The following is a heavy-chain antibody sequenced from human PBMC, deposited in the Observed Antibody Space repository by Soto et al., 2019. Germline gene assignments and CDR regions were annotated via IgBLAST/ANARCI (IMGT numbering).Heavy chain of an antibody. V-gene: IGHV4-30-4*01. Sequence: SETLSLTCTVSGGSISRGDYYWSWIRQPPGKGLEWIGYIYYSGSTYYNPSLKSRVTISVDTSKNQFSLKLSSVTAADTAVYYCARVPTVTTGFDYWGQGTLVTVSS. J-gene: IGHJ4*02. D-gene: IGHD4-17*01. CDR2: IYYSGST. CDR1: GGSISRGDYY. CDR3: ARVPTVTTGFDY.